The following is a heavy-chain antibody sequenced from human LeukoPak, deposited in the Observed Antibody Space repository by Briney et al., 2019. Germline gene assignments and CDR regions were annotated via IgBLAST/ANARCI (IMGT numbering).Heavy chain of an antibody. V-gene: IGHV3-49*04. CDR3: ARGLCGTNGVCYTRYFDY. Sequence: PGGSLRLSCAASGFTFSSYGMHWVRQAPGQGLEWVGFIRGKTYGGTTEYAASVKGRFTISRDDSKSIAYLQMDSLKTEDTAVYYCARGLCGTNGVCYTRYFDYWGQGTLVTVSS. CDR1: GFTFSSYG. J-gene: IGHJ4*02. D-gene: IGHD2-8*01. CDR2: IRGKTYGGTT.